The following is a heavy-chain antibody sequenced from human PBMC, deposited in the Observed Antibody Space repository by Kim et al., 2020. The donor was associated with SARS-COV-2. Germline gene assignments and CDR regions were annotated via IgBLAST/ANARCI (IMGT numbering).Heavy chain of an antibody. Sequence: GGSLRLSCAASGFTFDDYAMHWVRQAPGKGLEWVSGISWNSGSIGYADSVKGRFTISRDNTKNSLYLQMNSLRADDTALYYCAKEISGGGFDYWGQGTLVTVSS. CDR3: AKEISGGGFDY. CDR2: ISWNSGSI. D-gene: IGHD3-16*01. CDR1: GFTFDDYA. V-gene: IGHV3-9*01. J-gene: IGHJ4*02.